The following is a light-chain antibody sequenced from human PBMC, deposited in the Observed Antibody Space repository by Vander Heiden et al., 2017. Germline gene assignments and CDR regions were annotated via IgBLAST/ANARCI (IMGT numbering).Light chain of an antibody. V-gene: IGKV1-39*01. CDR3: QQTYSSPYT. CDR2: AAY. J-gene: IGKJ2*01. CDR1: QSINNY. Sequence: DIQMTQFPSSLSASVGDRVTFPCRASQSINNYLNWYQQKPGKAPKLLIYAAYSLQSGVPSRFSGSGSGTDFTLTIDSLQPADFATYYCQQTYSSPYTFDQGAKLEI.